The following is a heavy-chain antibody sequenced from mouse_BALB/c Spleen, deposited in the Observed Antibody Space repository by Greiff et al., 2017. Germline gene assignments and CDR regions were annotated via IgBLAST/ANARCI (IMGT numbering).Heavy chain of an antibody. D-gene: IGHD2-10*02. CDR2: ISSGGST. Sequence: VQVVESGGGLVKPGGSLKLSCAASGFTFSSYAMSWVRQTPEKRLEWVASISSGGSTYYTDSVKGRFTISRDNARNILYLQMSSLRSEDTAMYYCARGEYGNYVGYFDYWGQGTTLTVSS. V-gene: IGHV5-6-5*01. CDR3: ARGEYGNYVGYFDY. J-gene: IGHJ2*01. CDR1: GFTFSSYA.